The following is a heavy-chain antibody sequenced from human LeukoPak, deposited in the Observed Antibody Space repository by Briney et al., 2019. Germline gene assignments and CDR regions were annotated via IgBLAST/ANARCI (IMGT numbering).Heavy chain of an antibody. D-gene: IGHD3-10*01. Sequence: SETLSLTCAVYGGSFSGYYWSSIRQPPGKGLEWIGEINHSGSTNYNPSLKSRVTISVDTSKNQFSLKLGSVTAADTAVYYCASPWVRGVITWGQGTLVTVSS. J-gene: IGHJ5*02. CDR1: GGSFSGYY. CDR2: INHSGST. CDR3: ASPWVRGVIT. V-gene: IGHV4-34*01.